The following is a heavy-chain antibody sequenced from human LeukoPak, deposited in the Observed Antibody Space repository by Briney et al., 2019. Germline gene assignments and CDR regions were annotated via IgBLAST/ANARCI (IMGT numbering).Heavy chain of an antibody. V-gene: IGHV3-30*07. Sequence: PGGSLRLSCAASGFSFSSYAIHWVRQAPGKGLEWVAVISYDGNNKYYADSVKGRFTISRDNAKNTLYLQMNSLRAEDTAVYYCAREYYDFWSGYYNYYYFMDVWGKGTTATVSS. CDR2: ISYDGNNK. D-gene: IGHD3-3*01. J-gene: IGHJ6*03. CDR1: GFSFSSYA. CDR3: AREYYDFWSGYYNYYYFMDV.